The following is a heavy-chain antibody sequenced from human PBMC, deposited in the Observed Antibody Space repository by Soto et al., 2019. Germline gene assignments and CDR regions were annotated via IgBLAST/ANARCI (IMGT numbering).Heavy chain of an antibody. V-gene: IGHV4-34*01. D-gene: IGHD3-10*01. CDR2: INHSGST. CDR1: GGSFSGYY. Sequence: SETLSLTCAVYGGSFSGYYWSWIRQPPGKGLEWIGEINHSGSTNYNPSLKSRVTISVDTSKNQFSLKLSSVTAADTAVYYCARIIRVSGRRRVEGFDYWGQGTLVTVSS. J-gene: IGHJ4*02. CDR3: ARIIRVSGRRRVEGFDY.